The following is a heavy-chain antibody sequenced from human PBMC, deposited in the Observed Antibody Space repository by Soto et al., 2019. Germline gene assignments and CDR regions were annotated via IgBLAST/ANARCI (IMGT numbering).Heavy chain of an antibody. CDR3: ASEALCGADCYFFEY. D-gene: IGHD2-21*02. V-gene: IGHV3-48*03. Sequence: DVQLVESGGGLVEPGGSLTLTCAASGFPFSNSEMFWVRQAPGKGLVWVSKINYSGSNIYYSKSVKGRFTISRDNAKNSLSLQMNSLTDEDTAIYYCASEALCGADCYFFEYWGPGTLVTVSS. J-gene: IGHJ4*02. CDR1: GFPFSNSE. CDR2: INYSGSNI.